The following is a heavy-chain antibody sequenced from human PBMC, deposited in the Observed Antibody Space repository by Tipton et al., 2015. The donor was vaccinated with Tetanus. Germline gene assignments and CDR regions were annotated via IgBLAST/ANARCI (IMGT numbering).Heavy chain of an antibody. CDR1: GGSISGYY. J-gene: IGHJ4*02. D-gene: IGHD3-9*01. CDR3: ARLGYDILTGYHYDY. V-gene: IGHV4-59*01. CDR2: IHYSGDT. Sequence: TLSLTCTVSGGSISGYYWSWIRQPPGKGLEWIGYIHYSGDTNYNYNPSLQSRLTISVDTSKNQFSLNLGSVTAADTAVYYCARLGYDILTGYHYDYWGQGTLVTVSS.